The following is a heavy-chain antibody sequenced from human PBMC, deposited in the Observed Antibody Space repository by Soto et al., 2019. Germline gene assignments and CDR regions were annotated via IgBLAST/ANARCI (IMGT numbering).Heavy chain of an antibody. J-gene: IGHJ5*02. CDR2: INAGNGNT. D-gene: IGHD6-19*01. V-gene: IGHV1-3*01. CDR1: GYTFTSYA. CDR3: ARAGEIAVAVLFSEVWFDP. Sequence: ASVKVSCKASGYTFTSYAMHWVRQAPGQRLEWMGWINAGNGNTKYSQKFQGRVTITRDTSASTAYMELSSLRSEDTAVYYCARAGEIAVAVLFSEVWFDPWGQGTLVTVSS.